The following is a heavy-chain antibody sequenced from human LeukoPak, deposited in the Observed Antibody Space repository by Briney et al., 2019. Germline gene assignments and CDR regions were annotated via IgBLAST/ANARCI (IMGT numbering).Heavy chain of an antibody. J-gene: IGHJ3*02. V-gene: IGHV3-21*01. CDR3: AREGAGAFDI. CDR1: GFTFSSYS. CDR2: ISSSSSYI. Sequence: GGSLRLSCAASGFTFSSYSMNWVRQAPGKGLEWVSSISSSSSYIYYADSVKGRFTISRDNAKNSLYLQMNSLRAEDAAVYYCAREGAGAFDIWGQGTMVTVSS. D-gene: IGHD1-26*01.